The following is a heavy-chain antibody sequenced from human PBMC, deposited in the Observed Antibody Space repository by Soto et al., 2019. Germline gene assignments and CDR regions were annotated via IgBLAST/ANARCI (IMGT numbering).Heavy chain of an antibody. D-gene: IGHD6-19*01. J-gene: IGHJ3*02. CDR2: IYSGGST. CDR3: ARVGGSSGWYDAFDI. CDR1: GFTVSSNY. V-gene: IGHV3-66*01. Sequence: GGSLRLSCAASGFTVSSNYMSWVRQAPGKGLEWVSVIYSGGSTYYADTVKDRFTISRDNSKNTLYIQMNSLRADDTAVYYCARVGGSSGWYDAFDIWGQGTMVTVSS.